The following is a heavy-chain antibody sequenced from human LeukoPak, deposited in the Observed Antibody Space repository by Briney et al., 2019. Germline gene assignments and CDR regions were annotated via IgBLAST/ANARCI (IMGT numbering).Heavy chain of an antibody. CDR3: ARDWGTI. J-gene: IGHJ3*02. V-gene: IGHV4-61*01. D-gene: IGHD3-16*01. CDR1: GRTGSSGRYF. Sequence: SETLAITSTVSGRTGSSGRYFRSWIRQPPGKGLEWIGYIYYSGSTNYNPSLKSRVTISVDTSKNQFSLKLSSVTAGDTAVYSCARDWGTIWGEASMLTVSS. CDR2: IYYSGST.